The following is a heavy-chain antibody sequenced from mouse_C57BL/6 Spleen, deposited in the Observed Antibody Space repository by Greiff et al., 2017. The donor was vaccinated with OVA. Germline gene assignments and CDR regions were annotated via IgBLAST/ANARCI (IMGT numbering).Heavy chain of an antibody. J-gene: IGHJ4*01. CDR1: GFSLTSYG. D-gene: IGHD1-1*01. CDR3: ARITTVGAMDY. Sequence: VKLVESGPGLVQPSQSLSLTCTVSGFSLTSYGVHWVRQSPGQGLEWLGVIWSGGSNDYNAAFISRMGISKDNSKSHVFFKMNSMQADYTAIYYCARITTVGAMDYWGQGTSVTVSS. V-gene: IGHV2-2*01. CDR2: IWSGGSN.